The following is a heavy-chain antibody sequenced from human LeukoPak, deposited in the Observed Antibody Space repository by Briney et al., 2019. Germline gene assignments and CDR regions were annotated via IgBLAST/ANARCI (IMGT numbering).Heavy chain of an antibody. Sequence: SQTLSLTCTVSGGSISSGSYYWSWIRQPAGKGLEWIGRIYTSGSTNYNPSLKSRVTISVDTSKNQFSLKLSSVTAADTAVYYCARESRIYGTGLFDYWGQGTLVTVSS. J-gene: IGHJ4*02. D-gene: IGHD3/OR15-3a*01. V-gene: IGHV4-61*02. CDR2: IYTSGST. CDR1: GGSISSGSYY. CDR3: ARESRIYGTGLFDY.